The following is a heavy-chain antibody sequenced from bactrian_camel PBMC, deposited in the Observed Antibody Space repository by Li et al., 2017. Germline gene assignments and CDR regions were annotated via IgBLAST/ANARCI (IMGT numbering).Heavy chain of an antibody. CDR2: IYTTSGTT. J-gene: IGHJ4*01. CDR3: VDDCYGSRYYLARRTNV. V-gene: IGHV3S63*01. D-gene: IGHD6*01. Sequence: HVQLVESGGGSVQAGGSLRLSCIPSRNISSNDIITWFRQAPGKEREGLASIYTTSGTTVYADSVKGRFTISRENDKNTVYLQMNNLKPEDTAMYYCVDDCYGSRYYLARRTNVWGQGTQVTVS. CDR1: RNISSNDI.